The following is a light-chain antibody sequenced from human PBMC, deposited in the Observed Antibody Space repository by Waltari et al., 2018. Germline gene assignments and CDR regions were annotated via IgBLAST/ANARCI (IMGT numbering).Light chain of an antibody. V-gene: IGKV4-1*01. CDR3: QQYYSTPYT. CDR2: WAS. Sequence: DIVMTQSPDSLAVSLGERTSINCKASQSVLYSSDNKNYLAWYRQKPGQPPNLLIYWASTRESGVPGRFSGSGSGTDFTLTISSLQAEDVAVYYCQQYYSTPYTFGQGTKLGIK. J-gene: IGKJ2*01. CDR1: QSVLYSSDNKNY.